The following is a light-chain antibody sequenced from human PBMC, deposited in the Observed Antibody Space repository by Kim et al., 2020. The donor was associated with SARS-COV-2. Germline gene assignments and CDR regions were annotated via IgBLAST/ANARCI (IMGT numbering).Light chain of an antibody. V-gene: IGLV3-19*01. Sequence: SSELTQDPTVSVALGQTVRITCQGDSLRNSYASWYQQRPGQAPRLVINGKNNRPSWIPDRFSRSTSGNTASLTITGAQAEDEADYYCSSPDTTNNHLLFG. J-gene: IGLJ2*01. CDR2: GKN. CDR3: SSPDTTNNHLL. CDR1: SLRNSY.